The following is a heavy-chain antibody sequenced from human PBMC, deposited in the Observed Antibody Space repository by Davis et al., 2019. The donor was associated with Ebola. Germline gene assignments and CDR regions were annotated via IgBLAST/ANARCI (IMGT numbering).Heavy chain of an antibody. J-gene: IGHJ6*02. CDR2: ISSSSSYI. D-gene: IGHD2-2*01. V-gene: IGHV3-21*05. Sequence: PGGSLRLSCAASGFTFSSYAMSWIRQAPGKGLEWVSYISSSSSYIYYADSVKGRFTISRDNAKNSLYLQMNSLRAEDTAVYYCARDVEVVPAAEDHYYYYYGMDVWGQGTTVTVSS. CDR1: GFTFSSYA. CDR3: ARDVEVVPAAEDHYYYYYGMDV.